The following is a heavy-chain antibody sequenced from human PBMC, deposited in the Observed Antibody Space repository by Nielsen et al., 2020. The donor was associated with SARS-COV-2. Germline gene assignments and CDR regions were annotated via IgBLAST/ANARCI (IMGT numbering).Heavy chain of an antibody. CDR2: GSHGGST. Sequence: SETLSLTCAVSGGSVSSNVWWTSVRRSPGEGLEWMGEGSHGGSTNSKPSLKSRVTLSMDKSKRQVSLRLTSVSAADTAVYFCARGHLVVVPSPILGLGPFFYSFYLDVWSKGTTVIVSS. J-gene: IGHJ6*03. V-gene: IGHV4-4*02. CDR1: GGSVSSNVW. CDR3: ARGHLVVVPSPILGLGPFFYSFYLDV. D-gene: IGHD2-2*02.